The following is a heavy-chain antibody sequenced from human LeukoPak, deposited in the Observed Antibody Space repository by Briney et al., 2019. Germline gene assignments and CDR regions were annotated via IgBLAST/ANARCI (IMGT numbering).Heavy chain of an antibody. V-gene: IGHV4-30-4*08. D-gene: IGHD2-2*01. CDR1: GGSISSGDYY. CDR3: ARDVARYCSGTSCSDY. CDR2: IYSSGSA. Sequence: SETLSLTCTVSGGSISSGDYYWSWIRQPPGKGLEWIGYIYSSGSAYYNPSLKSRVTISVDTSKNQFSLKLSSVTAADTAVYYCARDVARYCSGTSCSDYWGQGTLVTVSS. J-gene: IGHJ4*02.